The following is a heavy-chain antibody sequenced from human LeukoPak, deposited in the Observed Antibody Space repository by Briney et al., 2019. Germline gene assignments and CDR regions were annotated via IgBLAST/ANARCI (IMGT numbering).Heavy chain of an antibody. Sequence: QPGGSLRLSCAASGFTFSSYAMHWVRQAPGKGLEWVAVISYDGSNKYYADSVKGRFTISRDNAKNSLYLQMNSLRAEDTAVYYCAREGDEWDAFDIWGQGTMVTVSS. CDR2: ISYDGSNK. CDR1: GFTFSSYA. D-gene: IGHD3-16*01. V-gene: IGHV3-30-3*01. CDR3: AREGDEWDAFDI. J-gene: IGHJ3*02.